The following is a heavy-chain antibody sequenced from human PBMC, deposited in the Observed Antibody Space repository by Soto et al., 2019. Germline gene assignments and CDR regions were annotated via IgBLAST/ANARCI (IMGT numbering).Heavy chain of an antibody. Sequence: EVQLVESGGGLVQPGGSLRLSCAASGFSFSGYWMHWVRQVPGQAPTXXXXXXXXXXXXXSXDSVRGRFTISKDXASXXXXXXXXXXXXXXXXXXXXXXXLDGMIPTAFWGQGTLVTVSS. CDR2: XXXXXXXX. CDR1: GFSFSGYW. V-gene: IGHV3-74*01. D-gene: IGHD3-16*01. J-gene: IGHJ4*02. CDR3: XXXLDGMIPTAF.